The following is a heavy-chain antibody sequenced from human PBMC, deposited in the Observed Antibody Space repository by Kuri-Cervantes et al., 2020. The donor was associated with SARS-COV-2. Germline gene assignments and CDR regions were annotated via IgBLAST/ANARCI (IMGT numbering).Heavy chain of an antibody. J-gene: IGHJ5*02. CDR3: ARDFGGSYFLPDFDP. CDR1: GYTFTSYG. V-gene: IGHV1-18*01. CDR2: VSAYNGNT. D-gene: IGHD1-26*01. Sequence: ASVKVSCKASGYTFTSYGISWVRQAPGQGLEWMGWVSAYNGNTNYAQKLQGRVTMTTDTSTSTAYMELRSLRSEDTAVYYCARDFGGSYFLPDFDPWGQGTLVTVSS.